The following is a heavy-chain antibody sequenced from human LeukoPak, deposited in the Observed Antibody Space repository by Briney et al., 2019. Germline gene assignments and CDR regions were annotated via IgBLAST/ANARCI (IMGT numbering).Heavy chain of an antibody. Sequence: PGGSLRLSCAASGFTFSSYGVHWVRQAPGRGLEWVAVISYDGSNKYYADSVKGRFTISRDNSKNTLYLQMNSLRAEDTAVYYCARGRVEMATIIDYWGQGTLVTASS. CDR1: GFTFSSYG. CDR2: ISYDGSNK. CDR3: ARGRVEMATIIDY. D-gene: IGHD5-24*01. V-gene: IGHV3-30*03. J-gene: IGHJ4*02.